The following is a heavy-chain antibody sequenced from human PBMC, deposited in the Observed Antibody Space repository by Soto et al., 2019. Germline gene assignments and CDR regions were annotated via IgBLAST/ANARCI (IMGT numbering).Heavy chain of an antibody. Sequence: QVQLVQSGAEVKKPGSSVKVSCKASGGTFSSYAISWVRQAPGQGLEWMGGIIPIFGTANYAQKFQGRVTITADESTSTAYMELSSLRAEDTAVYYCAAASGYSYGAYYYGMDVWGQGTTVTVSS. V-gene: IGHV1-69*01. CDR1: GGTFSSYA. J-gene: IGHJ6*02. CDR2: IIPIFGTA. D-gene: IGHD5-18*01. CDR3: AAASGYSYGAYYYGMDV.